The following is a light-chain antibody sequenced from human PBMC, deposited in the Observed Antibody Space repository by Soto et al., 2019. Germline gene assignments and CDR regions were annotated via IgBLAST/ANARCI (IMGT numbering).Light chain of an antibody. J-gene: IGKJ1*01. CDR1: QNVRTF. Sequence: EVVLTQTPATLSLSPGERATLSCRASQNVRTFLDWYQQEPGKAPRLLIYGASNRATGIPARFSGSGSGTDFTLTLSSLEPEDFAVYYCQQHSHLPPWRFGQGSKV. CDR3: QQHSHLPPWR. V-gene: IGKV3-11*01. CDR2: GAS.